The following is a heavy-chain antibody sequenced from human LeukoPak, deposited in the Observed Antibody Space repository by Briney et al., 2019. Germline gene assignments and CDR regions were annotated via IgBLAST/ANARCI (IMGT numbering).Heavy chain of an antibody. CDR1: GFTFSDYY. V-gene: IGHV3-23*01. CDR2: ISGSGGST. Sequence: GGSLRLSCAASGFTFSDYYMSWIRQAPGKGLDWVSTISGSGGSTYYADSVKGRFTISRDNSKNTLYLQMNSLRAEDTAVYYCANDFYMDVWGKGTTVTVSS. J-gene: IGHJ6*03. CDR3: ANDFYMDV.